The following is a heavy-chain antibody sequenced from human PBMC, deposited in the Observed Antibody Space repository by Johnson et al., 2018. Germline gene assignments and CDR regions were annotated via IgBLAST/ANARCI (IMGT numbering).Heavy chain of an antibody. J-gene: IGHJ4*02. V-gene: IGHV3-30*04. CDR1: GFDFNSHA. CDR2: ISYDGSWK. D-gene: IGHD1-26*01. CDR3: VSEVGAKNFDC. Sequence: QVQLVESGGGVVQPGGSLRLSCAASGFDFNSHAMHWVRQAPDKGLDWVAVISYDGSWKNYADSVKGRFTNSRDSSKNTLDLQMSSLTAEDTAVDYCVSEVGAKNFDCWGQGTLVTVSS.